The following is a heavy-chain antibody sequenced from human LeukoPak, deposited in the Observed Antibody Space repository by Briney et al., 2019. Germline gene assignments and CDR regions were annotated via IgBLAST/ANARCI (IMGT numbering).Heavy chain of an antibody. V-gene: IGHV1-18*01. D-gene: IGHD3-22*01. CDR1: GYSFTTNA. CDR2: ISCYNGDT. J-gene: IGHJ4*02. Sequence: GASVKVSCKTSGYSFTTNAITWVRQAPGQGLEWVAWISCYNGDTRYAQKFQGRVTVTTDTSTSTVYMELSSLRSDDTAVYYCARGGDSSGYHAASNFDYWGQGTLVTVSS. CDR3: ARGGDSSGYHAASNFDY.